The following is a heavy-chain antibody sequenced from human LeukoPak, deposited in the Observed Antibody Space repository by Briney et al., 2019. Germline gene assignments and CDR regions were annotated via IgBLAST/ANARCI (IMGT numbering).Heavy chain of an antibody. Sequence: PSETLSLTCTVSGGSISSCYWSWIRQPPGKGLEWIGYIYYSGSTNYNPSLKSRVTISVDTSKNQFSLKLSSVTAADTAVYYCARHHQVSGYCSSTSCRDWFDPWGQGTLVTVSS. V-gene: IGHV4-59*08. D-gene: IGHD2-2*01. CDR2: IYYSGST. CDR1: GGSISSCY. J-gene: IGHJ5*02. CDR3: ARHHQVSGYCSSTSCRDWFDP.